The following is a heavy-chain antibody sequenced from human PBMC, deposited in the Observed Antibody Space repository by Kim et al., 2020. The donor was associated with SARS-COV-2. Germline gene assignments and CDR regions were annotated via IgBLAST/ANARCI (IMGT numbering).Heavy chain of an antibody. D-gene: IGHD5-18*01. V-gene: IGHV4-39*01. CDR1: GGSISSSSYY. CDR3: ARGKSGYSYARYYYYYYGMDV. CDR2: IYYSGST. J-gene: IGHJ6*02. Sequence: SETLSLTCTVSGGSISSSSYYWGWIRQPPGKGLEWIGSIYYSGSTYYNPSLKSRVTISVDTSKNQFSLKLSSVTAADTAVYYCARGKSGYSYARYYYYYYGMDVWGQGTTVTVSS.